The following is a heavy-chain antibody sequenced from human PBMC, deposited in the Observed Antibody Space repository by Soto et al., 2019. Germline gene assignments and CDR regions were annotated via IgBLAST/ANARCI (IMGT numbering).Heavy chain of an antibody. J-gene: IGHJ4*02. D-gene: IGHD6-13*01. V-gene: IGHV3-74*01. CDR2: INSDGSST. CDR3: ARDPGIAAPHHQGYFEY. Sequence: PGGSLRLSCAASGFTFSSYWMHWVRRAPGKGLVWVSRINSDGSSTSYADSVKGRFTISRDNPKNTLYLQMNSLRAEDTAVYYCARDPGIAAPHHQGYFEYWGQGTLVTVSS. CDR1: GFTFSSYW.